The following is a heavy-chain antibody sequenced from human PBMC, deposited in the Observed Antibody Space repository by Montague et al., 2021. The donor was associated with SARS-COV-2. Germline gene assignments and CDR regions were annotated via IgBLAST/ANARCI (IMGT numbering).Heavy chain of an antibody. CDR2: INQSGRT. V-gene: IGHV4-39*07. CDR3: ARRGSSVWGVTVSAELDY. J-gene: IGHJ4*02. CDR1: GASISSRSYY. D-gene: IGHD3-10*01. Sequence: SETLSLTCTVSGASISSRSYYWGWIRQSPEKGLEWIGEINQSGRTNNNPSLKSRVIISVDTSKNQFSLKLSSVTAADTAVYYCARRGSSVWGVTVSAELDYWGQGILVIVSS.